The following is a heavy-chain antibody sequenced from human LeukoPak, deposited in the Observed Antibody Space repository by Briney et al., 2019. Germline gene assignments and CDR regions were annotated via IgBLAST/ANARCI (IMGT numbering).Heavy chain of an antibody. D-gene: IGHD2-8*02. J-gene: IGHJ4*02. V-gene: IGHV3-23*01. CDR1: GFTFSTFA. Sequence: GGSPRLSCAASGFTFSTFAMIWVRQPPGKGLEWVSSIFSSGGEIHYADSVRGRFTISRDNSKNTLSLQMNSLRAEDTAIYYCATYRQVLLPFESWGQGTLVTVSS. CDR3: ATYRQVLLPFES. CDR2: IFSSGGEI.